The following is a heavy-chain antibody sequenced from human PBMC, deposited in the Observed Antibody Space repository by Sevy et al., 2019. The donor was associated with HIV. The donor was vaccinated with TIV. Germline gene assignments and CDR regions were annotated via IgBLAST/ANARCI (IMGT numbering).Heavy chain of an antibody. CDR2: VYYDGST. CDR1: GGSISSTSYY. J-gene: IGHJ4*02. CDR3: ARFGSGYFDY. V-gene: IGHV4-39*01. Sequence: SETLSLTRTVSGGSISSTSYYWGWIRQPPGKGLEWIGSVYYDGSTYYNSSLKSRATISGDTSKNQFSLKLSFVTAADTAVYYCARFGSGYFDYWGQGALVTVSS. D-gene: IGHD3-22*01.